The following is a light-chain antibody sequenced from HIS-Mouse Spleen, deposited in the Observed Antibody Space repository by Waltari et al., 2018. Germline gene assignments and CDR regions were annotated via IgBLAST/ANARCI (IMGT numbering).Light chain of an antibody. Sequence: SYELTQPPSVSVSPGQTARITCSGDAVPHKYAYWYQQKSGPAPVLVIYEDSKRPSGIPERFSGSSSGTMATLTISGAQVEDEADYYCYSTDSSGNHRVFGGGTKLTVL. J-gene: IGLJ2*01. CDR1: AVPHKY. CDR3: YSTDSSGNHRV. CDR2: EDS. V-gene: IGLV3-10*01.